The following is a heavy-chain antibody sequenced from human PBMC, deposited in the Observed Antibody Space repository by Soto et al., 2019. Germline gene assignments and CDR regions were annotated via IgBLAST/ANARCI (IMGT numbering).Heavy chain of an antibody. Sequence: QVQLQESGPGLVKPSETLSVTCTVSGGSVSSRSHFWSWIRQPPGGGLQWIGYIFYSGSTNYNPSLKSRATLSVDTSRNQFSLRLTSVTAADTAFYYCARYDAESGSIKIDPWGKGTLVTVSS. CDR1: GGSVSSRSHF. J-gene: IGHJ5*02. V-gene: IGHV4-61*01. CDR2: IFYSGST. D-gene: IGHD5-12*01. CDR3: ARYDAESGSIKIDP.